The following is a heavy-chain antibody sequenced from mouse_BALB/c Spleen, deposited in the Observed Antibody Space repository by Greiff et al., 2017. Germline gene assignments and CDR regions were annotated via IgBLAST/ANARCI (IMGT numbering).Heavy chain of an antibody. J-gene: IGHJ2*01. CDR2: IDPANGNT. D-gene: IGHD1-1*01. Sequence: EVKLQESGPELVKPGASVKMSCKASGYTFTSYVMHWVKQKPGQGLEWIGRIDPANGNTKYDPKFQGKATITADTSSNTAYLQLSSLTSEDTAVYYCARRGPTVVDYWGQGTTLTVSS. V-gene: IGHV14-3*02. CDR3: ARRGPTVVDY. CDR1: GYTFTSYV.